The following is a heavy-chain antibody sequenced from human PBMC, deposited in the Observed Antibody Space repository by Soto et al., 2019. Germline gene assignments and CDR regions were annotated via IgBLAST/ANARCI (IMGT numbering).Heavy chain of an antibody. CDR1: GFTFSSYG. V-gene: IGHV3-33*01. CDR3: ASRRHGSGSYYNGDAFDI. J-gene: IGHJ3*02. Sequence: QVQLVESGGGVVQPGRSLRLSCAASGFTFSSYGMHWVRQAPGKGLEWVAVIWYDGSNKYYADSVKGRFTISRDNSKNTXXLQMNSLRAEDTAVYYCASRRHGSGSYYNGDAFDIWGQGTMVTVSS. CDR2: IWYDGSNK. D-gene: IGHD3-10*01.